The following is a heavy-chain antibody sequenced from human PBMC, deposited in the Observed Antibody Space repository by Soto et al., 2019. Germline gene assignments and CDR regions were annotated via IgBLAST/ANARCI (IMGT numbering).Heavy chain of an antibody. V-gene: IGHV1-69*06. J-gene: IGHJ2*01. Sequence: QVQLVQSGAEVKKPGSSVKVSCKPSGGSFSSHAVSWVRQAPGQGLEWVCGIVPIFGTKNYAEKFQGRVTITADKSTSTVYMDLSSLKSEDTAVYFCARDRRDQTIFGMVGYFDLWGRGTLVSVSS. CDR3: ARDRRDQTIFGMVGYFDL. CDR2: IVPIFGTK. CDR1: GGSFSSHA. D-gene: IGHD3-3*01.